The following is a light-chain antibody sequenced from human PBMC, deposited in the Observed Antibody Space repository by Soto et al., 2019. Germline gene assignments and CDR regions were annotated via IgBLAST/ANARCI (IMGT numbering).Light chain of an antibody. V-gene: IGKV1-39*01. J-gene: IGKJ1*01. CDR2: AAY. Sequence: GDRVTITCRANQSVSDSLNWYQQKPGKVPKLLIYAAYSLRSGVPSRISGSGSGTDFTLTISSLQPEDFATYYCHPSYSTPQTVGPGTKVEIK. CDR1: QSVSDS. CDR3: HPSYSTPQT.